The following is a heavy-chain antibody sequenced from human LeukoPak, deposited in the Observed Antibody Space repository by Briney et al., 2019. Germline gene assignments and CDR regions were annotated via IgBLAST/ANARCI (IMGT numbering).Heavy chain of an antibody. CDR3: ARGDFSGSGTYYNRDYYGMDV. CDR2: VYISGST. J-gene: IGHJ6*02. V-gene: IGHV4-4*07. D-gene: IGHD3-10*01. Sequence: SDTLALTHTVSGGSISRYYWSWIRQPAAKGLEGSGRVYISGSTNYNPSLKSRVTMSVDTSKNQVSLKLSCVTAADTAVYYCARGDFSGSGTYYNRDYYGMDVWGQGTTVTVSS. CDR1: GGSISRYY.